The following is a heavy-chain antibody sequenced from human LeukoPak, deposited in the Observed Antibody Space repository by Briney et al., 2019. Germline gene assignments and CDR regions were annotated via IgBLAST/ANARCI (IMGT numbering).Heavy chain of an antibody. D-gene: IGHD6-19*01. V-gene: IGHV3-48*03. CDR1: GFTFCSYE. CDR2: ISSSGSTI. Sequence: GGSLRLSCAAYGFTFCSYEMNWVRQAPGKGLEWVSYISSSGSTIYYADSVKGRFTISRDNAKNSLYLQMNSLRAEDTAVYYCAKYNSLGYWGQGTLVTVSS. J-gene: IGHJ4*02. CDR3: AKYNSLGY.